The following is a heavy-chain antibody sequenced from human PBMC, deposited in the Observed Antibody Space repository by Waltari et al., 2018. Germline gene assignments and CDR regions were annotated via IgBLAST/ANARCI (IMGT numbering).Heavy chain of an antibody. J-gene: IGHJ4*02. CDR2: SYSGGQT. CDR3: TRGVIASAAASY. Sequence: EVQLVESGGGLVQPGGSLRLSCAASGVTVSNNYMNWVRQAPGKGLGWVSTSYSGGQTYYADYGKSRFTISRDEPKNTVYLQMNSLRPDDTAVYYCTRGVIASAAASYWGQGTLVTVSS. D-gene: IGHD6-13*01. V-gene: IGHV3-66*01. CDR1: GVTVSNNY.